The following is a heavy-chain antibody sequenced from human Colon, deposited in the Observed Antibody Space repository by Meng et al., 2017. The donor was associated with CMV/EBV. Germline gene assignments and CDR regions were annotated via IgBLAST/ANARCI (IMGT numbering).Heavy chain of an antibody. J-gene: IGHJ5*02. Sequence: ASGDIFSSSYVHWIRQAPGQGLDWVGMVSLKGERPKFAQKFQGRVTLTRDTSTSTFYMELGSLVSEDTAIYYCARMFAASSGWLDPWGQGTLVTVSS. V-gene: IGHV1-46*01. D-gene: IGHD6-6*01. CDR2: VSLKGERP. CDR1: GDIFSSSY. CDR3: ARMFAASSGWLDP.